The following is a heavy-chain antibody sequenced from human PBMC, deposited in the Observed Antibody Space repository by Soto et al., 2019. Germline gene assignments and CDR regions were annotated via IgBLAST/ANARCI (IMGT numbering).Heavy chain of an antibody. J-gene: IGHJ4*02. V-gene: IGHV1-3*01. CDR3: ARSEINYSRFDS. CDR2: INAGNGDT. D-gene: IGHD2-21*01. Sequence: ASVKVSCKASGYTFTDYFLHWVRQAPGQRLEWIGRINAGNGDTKYSQQFHDRVTITRDTSASTAYMEVSSLRSEDTAIYYCARSEINYSRFDSWGQGTLVTVSS. CDR1: GYTFTDYF.